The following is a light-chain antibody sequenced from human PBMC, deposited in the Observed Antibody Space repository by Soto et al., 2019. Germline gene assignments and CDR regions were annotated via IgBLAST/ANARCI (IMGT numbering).Light chain of an antibody. CDR3: QSYDSSLSGYV. V-gene: IGLV1-40*01. CDR1: SSNIGAGYD. CDR2: GNS. Sequence: SVLTQPPSVSGAPGQRVTISCTGSSSNIGAGYDVHWYQQLPGTAPKLLIYGNSNRPSGFPDRFSGSKSGTSASLAITGLQAEDEADYYCQSYDSSLSGYVFGTGTKLTVL. J-gene: IGLJ1*01.